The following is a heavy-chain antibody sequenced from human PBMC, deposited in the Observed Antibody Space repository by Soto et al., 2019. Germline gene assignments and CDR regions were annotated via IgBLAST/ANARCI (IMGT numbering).Heavy chain of an antibody. CDR2: INHSGST. D-gene: IGHD6-19*01. CDR3: ARGSSGWYRYFDY. V-gene: IGHV4-34*01. Sequence: PSETLSLTCAVYGGSFSGYYWSWIRQPPGKGLEWIGEINHSGSTNYNPSLKSRVTISVDTSKNQFSLKLSSVTAADTAVYYCARGSSGWYRYFDYWGQGTLVTASS. CDR1: GGSFSGYY. J-gene: IGHJ4*02.